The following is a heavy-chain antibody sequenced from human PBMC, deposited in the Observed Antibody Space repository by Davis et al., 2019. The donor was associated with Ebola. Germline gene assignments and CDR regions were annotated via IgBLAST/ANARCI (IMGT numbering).Heavy chain of an antibody. CDR1: GYTFTSYA. V-gene: IGHV1-3*01. J-gene: IGHJ4*02. CDR3: ARDRRYCTGGVCYLFDY. CDR2: INGANGYT. Sequence: ASVKVSCKASGYTFTSYAIHWVRQAPGQRLEWMGWINGANGYTQYSQKFQGRVTMTRDTSTSTVYMELSSLRSEDTAVYYCARDRRYCTGGVCYLFDYWGQGTLVTVSS. D-gene: IGHD2-8*02.